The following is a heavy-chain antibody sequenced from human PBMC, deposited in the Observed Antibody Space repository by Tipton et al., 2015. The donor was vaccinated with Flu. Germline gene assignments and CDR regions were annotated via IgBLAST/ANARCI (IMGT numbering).Heavy chain of an antibody. J-gene: IGHJ6*02. V-gene: IGHV3-33*01. CDR1: GFTFSSYG. CDR2: IWYDGSNK. CDR3: ARDENGSGSYFYYYYGMDV. D-gene: IGHD3-10*01. Sequence: SLRLSCAASGFTFSSYGMHWVRQAPGKGLEWVAVIWYDGSNKYYADSVKGRFTISRDNSKNTLYLQMNSLRAEDTAVYYCARDENGSGSYFYYYYGMDVWGQGTTVTVSS.